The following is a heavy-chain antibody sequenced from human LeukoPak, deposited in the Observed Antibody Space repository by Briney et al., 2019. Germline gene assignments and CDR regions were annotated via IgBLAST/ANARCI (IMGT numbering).Heavy chain of an antibody. V-gene: IGHV3-66*01. J-gene: IGHJ1*01. CDR2: IYSGDKT. D-gene: IGHD3-22*01. Sequence: PGRSLRLSCAASGFTVSSKYMSWVRQAPGKGLEWVSVIYSGDKTYYADSVKGRFTISRDNSKNTLDLQMNSLRAEDTAVYYCARDLYDSSGYQRGYFQHWGQGTLVTVSS. CDR3: ARDLYDSSGYQRGYFQH. CDR1: GFTVSSKY.